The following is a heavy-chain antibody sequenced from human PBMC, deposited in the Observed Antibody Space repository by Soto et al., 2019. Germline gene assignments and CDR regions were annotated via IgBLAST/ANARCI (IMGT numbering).Heavy chain of an antibody. CDR3: ARDSVAKLSSS. J-gene: IGHJ4*02. CDR2: IVPIYRTA. Sequence: QVQLVQSGAEVKKPGSSVKGSCTASGGTFSSYRINWVRQAPGQGLEWVGVIVPIYRTADYAQKFQGRLTITADESARTAYMALRSLKSQDTDGYYCARDSVAKLSSSWGQGTLVTVSS. V-gene: IGHV1-69*01. D-gene: IGHD6-13*01. CDR1: GGTFSSYR.